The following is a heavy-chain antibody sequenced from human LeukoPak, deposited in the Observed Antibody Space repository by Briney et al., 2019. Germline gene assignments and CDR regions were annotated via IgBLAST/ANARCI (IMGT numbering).Heavy chain of an antibody. D-gene: IGHD3-3*01. CDR1: GFTVSSNY. CDR2: IYSGGST. Sequence: PGGSLRLSCAASGFTVSSNYMSWVRQAPGEGLEWVSVIYSGGSTYYADSVKGRFTISRDNSKNTLYLQMNSLRAEDTAVYYCARTYYDFWSGYFGGMDVWGQGTTVTVSS. J-gene: IGHJ6*02. CDR3: ARTYYDFWSGYFGGMDV. V-gene: IGHV3-66*01.